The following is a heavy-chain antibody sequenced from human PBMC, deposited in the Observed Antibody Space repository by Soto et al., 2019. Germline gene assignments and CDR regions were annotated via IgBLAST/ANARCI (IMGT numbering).Heavy chain of an antibody. J-gene: IGHJ4*02. Sequence: ASVKVSCKVSGYTLTELSMHWVRQAPGKGLEWMGGFDPEDGETIYAQKFQGRVTMTEDTSTDTAYMELSSLRSEDTAVYYCAASSSSSWYPKYFDYWGQGTLVTVSS. D-gene: IGHD6-13*01. V-gene: IGHV1-24*01. CDR1: GYTLTELS. CDR2: FDPEDGET. CDR3: AASSSSSWYPKYFDY.